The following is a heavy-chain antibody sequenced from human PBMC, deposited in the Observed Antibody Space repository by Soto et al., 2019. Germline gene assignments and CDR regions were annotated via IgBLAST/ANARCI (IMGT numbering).Heavy chain of an antibody. V-gene: IGHV1-69*13. J-gene: IGHJ3*02. CDR3: ARDCITMVRGVIGAFDI. D-gene: IGHD3-10*01. Sequence: SVKVSCKASGGTFSSYAISWVRQAPGQGLEWMGGIIPIFGTANYAQKFQGRVTITADESTSTAYMELSSLRSEDTAVYYCARDCITMVRGVIGAFDIWGQGTMVTVSS. CDR1: GGTFSSYA. CDR2: IIPIFGTA.